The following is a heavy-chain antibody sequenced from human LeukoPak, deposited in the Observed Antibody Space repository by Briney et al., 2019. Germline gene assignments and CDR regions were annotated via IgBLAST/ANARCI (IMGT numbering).Heavy chain of an antibody. V-gene: IGHV4-34*08. CDR3: AQFLPDDSSGYSPIADY. CDR1: GFNFRDYY. D-gene: IGHD3-22*01. Sequence: PGGSLRLSCIASGFNFRDYYWSWIRQPPGKGLEWIGEINHSGSTNYNPSLKSRVTISVDTSKNQFSLKLSSVTAADTAVYYCAQFLPDDSSGYSPIADYWGQGTLVTVSS. J-gene: IGHJ4*02. CDR2: INHSGST.